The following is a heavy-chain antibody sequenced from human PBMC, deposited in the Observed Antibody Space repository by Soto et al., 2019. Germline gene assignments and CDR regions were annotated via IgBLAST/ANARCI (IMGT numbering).Heavy chain of an antibody. V-gene: IGHV4-30-2*01. CDR3: ARVPDY. CDR2: IYLSVST. J-gene: IGHJ4*02. Sequence: QLQLLESGSGLVKPSQTLSLTCAVSGGSISSGGYSWGWIRQPPGKGLEWIGYIYLSVSTYYNPSLKSRVTISVDRSKNQFSLRLSSVTAADTAVYYCARVPDYWGQGTLVTVSS. CDR1: GGSISSGGYS.